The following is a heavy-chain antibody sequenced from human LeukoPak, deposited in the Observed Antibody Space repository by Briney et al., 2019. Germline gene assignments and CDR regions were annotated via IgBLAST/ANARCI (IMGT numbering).Heavy chain of an antibody. Sequence: GGSLRLSCAASGFTFSSYSMNWVRQAPGKGLEWVSGINWNGASTGYADSVRGRFTISRDNAKNSLYLQMNSLRAEDTALYYCARAPGVGGKRMKNYNYYYYMDVWGKGTTVTVSS. CDR2: INWNGAST. CDR1: GFTFSSYS. CDR3: ARAPGVGGKRMKNYNYYYYMDV. V-gene: IGHV3-20*04. D-gene: IGHD1-26*01. J-gene: IGHJ6*03.